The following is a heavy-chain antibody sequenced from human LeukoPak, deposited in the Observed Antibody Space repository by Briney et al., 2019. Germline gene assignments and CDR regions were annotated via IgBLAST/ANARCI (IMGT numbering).Heavy chain of an antibody. Sequence: PGGSLRLSCAASGFTLNTNYMNWVRQVPGKGLEWVSVIYAGGNTYYADSVKERFTISRDNSKNTLYLQMNSLRTEDTAVYYCAKDEVTRGYYYVDVWGKGTTVTVSS. J-gene: IGHJ6*03. CDR1: GFTLNTNY. CDR3: AKDEVTRGYYYVDV. V-gene: IGHV3-66*01. D-gene: IGHD4-11*01. CDR2: IYAGGNT.